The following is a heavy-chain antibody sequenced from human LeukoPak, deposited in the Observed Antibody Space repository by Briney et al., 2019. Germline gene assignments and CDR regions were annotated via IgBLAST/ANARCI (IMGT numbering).Heavy chain of an antibody. J-gene: IGHJ3*02. CDR2: ISYDGSNE. Sequence: TGGPLRLSCAASGFTFSRYAMHWVRQAPGKGLEWVAVISYDGSNEYYTDSVKGRFTISRDNSKNTLYLQMNSLRPEDTAVYYCAREAEAFDIWGQGTLVTVSS. CDR3: AREAEAFDI. V-gene: IGHV3-30-3*01. CDR1: GFTFSRYA.